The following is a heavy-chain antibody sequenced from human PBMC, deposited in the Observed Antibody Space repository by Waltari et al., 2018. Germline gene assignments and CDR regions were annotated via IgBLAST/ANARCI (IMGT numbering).Heavy chain of an antibody. CDR1: GFTFSSYA. Sequence: EVQLLESGGGLVQPGGSLRLSCAASGFTFSSYAMSWVRQAPGKGLEWVSVIYSGGSTYYADSVKGRFTISRDNSKNTLYLQMNSLRAEDTAVYYCARDGHGRSWDLLPLDHWGQGSLVTVSS. V-gene: IGHV3-23*03. CDR3: ARDGHGRSWDLLPLDH. J-gene: IGHJ4*02. D-gene: IGHD1-26*01. CDR2: IYSGGST.